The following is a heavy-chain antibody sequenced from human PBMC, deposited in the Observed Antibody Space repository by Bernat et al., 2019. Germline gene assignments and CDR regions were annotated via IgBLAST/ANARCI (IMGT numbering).Heavy chain of an antibody. V-gene: IGHV3-21*01. CDR3: ARDKREGAFDI. CDR2: ISSSSSYI. CDR1: GFTFSSYS. J-gene: IGHJ3*02. D-gene: IGHD5-24*01. Sequence: EVQLVESGGGLVKPGGSLRLSCAASGFTFSSYSMNWVRQAPGKGLEWVSSISSSSSYIYYADSVKGRFTIARDNAKNSLYLQMNSLRAEDTAVYYCARDKREGAFDIWGQGTMVTVSS.